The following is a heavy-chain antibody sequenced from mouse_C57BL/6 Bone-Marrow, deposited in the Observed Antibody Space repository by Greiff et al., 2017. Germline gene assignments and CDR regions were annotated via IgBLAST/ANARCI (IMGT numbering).Heavy chain of an antibody. V-gene: IGHV1-15*01. Sequence: VQLQQSGAELVRPGASVTLSCKASGYTFTDYEMHWVKQTPVHGLEWIGAIDSETGGTAYNQKFKGKAILTADKSSSTAYMELRSLTSEDSAVYYCTRLLWLRRKGFAYWGQGTLVTVSA. CDR2: IDSETGGT. CDR1: GYTFTDYE. D-gene: IGHD2-2*01. CDR3: TRLLWLRRKGFAY. J-gene: IGHJ3*01.